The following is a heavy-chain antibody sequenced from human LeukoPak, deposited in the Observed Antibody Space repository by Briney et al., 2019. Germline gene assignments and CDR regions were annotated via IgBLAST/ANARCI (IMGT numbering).Heavy chain of an antibody. V-gene: IGHV3-48*01. CDR2: ISSSSSTI. CDR1: GFTFSIYS. CDR3: AREPTPLYSGYADPFDY. D-gene: IGHD5-12*01. J-gene: IGHJ4*02. Sequence: PGGSLRLSCAASGFTFSIYSMHWVRQAPGKGLEWVSYISSSSSTIYYADSVKGRFTISRDNAKNSLYLQMNSLRAEDSAVYYCAREPTPLYSGYADPFDYWGQGTLVTLSS.